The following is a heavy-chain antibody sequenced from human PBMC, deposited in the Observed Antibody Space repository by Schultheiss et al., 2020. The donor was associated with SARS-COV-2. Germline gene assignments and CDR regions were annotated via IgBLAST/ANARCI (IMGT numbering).Heavy chain of an antibody. CDR3: AKLERSSWSNAFDY. CDR2: ISSSSSYI. D-gene: IGHD6-13*01. J-gene: IGHJ4*02. CDR1: GFAVSSFY. V-gene: IGHV3-21*04. Sequence: GGSLRLSCAASGFAVSSFYMNWVRQAPGEGLEWVSSISSSSSYIYYADSVKGRFTISRDNAKNSLYLQMNSLRAEDTAVYYCAKLERSSWSNAFDYWGQGTLVTVSS.